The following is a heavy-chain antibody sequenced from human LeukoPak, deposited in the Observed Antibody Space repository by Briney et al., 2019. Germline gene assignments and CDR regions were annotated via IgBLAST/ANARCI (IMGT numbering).Heavy chain of an antibody. CDR2: IYHSGST. CDR3: ARGGSYHLPGDY. CDR1: GGSISSGGYY. V-gene: IGHV4-30-2*01. Sequence: PSQTLSLTCTVSGGSISSGGYYWSWIRQPPGKGLGWIGYIYHSGSTYYNPSLKSRVTISVDTSKNQFSLKLSSVTAADTAVYYCARGGSYHLPGDYWGQGTLVTVSS. J-gene: IGHJ4*02. D-gene: IGHD1-26*01.